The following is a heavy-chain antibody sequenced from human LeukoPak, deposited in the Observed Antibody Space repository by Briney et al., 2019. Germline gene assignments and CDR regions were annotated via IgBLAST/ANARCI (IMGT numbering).Heavy chain of an antibody. Sequence: SETLSLTCTVSGYSISSGYYWGWIRQPPGKGLEWIGRIYHSGSTYYNPSLKSRVTISVDTSKNQFSLKLSSVTAADTAVYYCARTMYYDFWSGYSRGVWTFDPWGQGTLVTVSS. V-gene: IGHV4-38-2*02. CDR3: ARTMYYDFWSGYSRGVWTFDP. CDR2: IYHSGST. CDR1: GYSISSGYY. J-gene: IGHJ5*02. D-gene: IGHD3-3*01.